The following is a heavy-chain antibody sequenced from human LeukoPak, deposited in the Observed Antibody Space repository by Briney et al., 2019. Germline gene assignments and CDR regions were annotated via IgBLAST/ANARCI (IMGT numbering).Heavy chain of an antibody. CDR3: ARGPVTRFEI. CDR1: GFTFSIYA. V-gene: IGHV3-64*01. Sequence: GGSLRLSCAASGFTFSIYAMHWVRQAPGKGLEHVSGISYNGSQTYYGNSVKDRFTISRDNAKSTVYLQMASLRAEDTAVYYCARGPVTRFEIWGQGTMVTVSS. CDR2: ISYNGSQT. J-gene: IGHJ3*02. D-gene: IGHD1-14*01.